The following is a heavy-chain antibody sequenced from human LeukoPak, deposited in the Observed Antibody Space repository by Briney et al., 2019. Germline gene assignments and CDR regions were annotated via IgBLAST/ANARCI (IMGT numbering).Heavy chain of an antibody. CDR3: ARAFCSSTSCRYSGRAFDI. V-gene: IGHV4-59*01. D-gene: IGHD2-2*01. Sequence: PSETLSLTCTVSGGSISSYYWSWIRQPPGKGLEWIGYIYYSGSTNYNPSLKSRVTISVDTSKNQFSLKLSSVTAADTAVYYCARAFCSSTSCRYSGRAFDIWGQGTMVTVSS. CDR2: IYYSGST. CDR1: GGSISSYY. J-gene: IGHJ3*02.